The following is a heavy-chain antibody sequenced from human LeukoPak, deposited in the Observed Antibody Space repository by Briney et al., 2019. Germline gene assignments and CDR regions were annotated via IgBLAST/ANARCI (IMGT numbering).Heavy chain of an antibody. CDR1: GFTFSDYY. V-gene: IGHV3-11*01. CDR2: ISSSGSTI. D-gene: IGHD6-13*01. Sequence: PGGSLRLSCAASGFTFSDYYMSWIRQAPGKGLEWVPYISSSGSTICYADSVKGRFTISRDNAKNSLYLQMNSLRAEDTAVYYCARDTFAIAAATYFQHWGQGTLVTVSS. CDR3: ARDTFAIAAATYFQH. J-gene: IGHJ1*01.